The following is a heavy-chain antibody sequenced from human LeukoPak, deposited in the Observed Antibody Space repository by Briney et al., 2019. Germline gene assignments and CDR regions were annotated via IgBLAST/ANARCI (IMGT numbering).Heavy chain of an antibody. CDR3: ARHGPGYSYGYDY. D-gene: IGHD5-18*01. CDR1: GGSFSGYY. CDR2: INHSGST. V-gene: IGHV4-34*01. Sequence: PSETLSLTCAVYGGSFSGYYWSWIRQPPGKGLEWIGGINHSGSTNYNPSLKSRVTISVDTSKNQFSLKLSSVTAADTAVYYCARHGPGYSYGYDYWGQGTLVTVSS. J-gene: IGHJ4*02.